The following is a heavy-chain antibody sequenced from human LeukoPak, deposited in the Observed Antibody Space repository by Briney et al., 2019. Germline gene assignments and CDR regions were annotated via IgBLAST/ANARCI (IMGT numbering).Heavy chain of an antibody. Sequence: KPGGSLRLSCAASGFTFSSYSMNWVRQAPGKGLEWVSSISSSSSYIYYADSVKGRFTISRDNAKNSLYLQMNSLRAEDTAVYYCARDAIAAAGTIDYWGQGTLVTVSS. J-gene: IGHJ4*02. CDR1: GFTFSSYS. CDR2: ISSSSSYI. D-gene: IGHD6-13*01. CDR3: ARDAIAAAGTIDY. V-gene: IGHV3-21*01.